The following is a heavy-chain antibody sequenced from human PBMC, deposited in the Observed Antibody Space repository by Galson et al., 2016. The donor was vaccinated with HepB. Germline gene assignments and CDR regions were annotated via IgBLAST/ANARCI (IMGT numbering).Heavy chain of an antibody. V-gene: IGHV3-30*03. CDR3: ARALPDSRVMRNGGLIVISGGFDS. CDR2: ISYDGSNK. D-gene: IGHD3-16*02. Sequence: SLRLSCAASGFTFNNYAMHWVRQAPDKGLQWVALISYDGSNKYYADSVKGRFTVSRDSSKNTLFLQMNSLRRDDTATYYCARALPDSRVMRNGGLIVISGGFDSWGQGTLVTVSS. CDR1: GFTFNNYA. J-gene: IGHJ4*02.